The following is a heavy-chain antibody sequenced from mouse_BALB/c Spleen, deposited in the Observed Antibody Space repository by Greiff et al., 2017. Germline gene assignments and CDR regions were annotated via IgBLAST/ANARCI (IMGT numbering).Heavy chain of an antibody. V-gene: IGHV1-5*01. D-gene: IGHD1-1*01. Sequence: VQLQQSGTVLVRPGASVKMSCTASGYTFTSYCMHWVKQRPGQGLEWIGAIYPGNSDTSYNQKFKGKAKLTAVTSTSTAYMELSSLTNEDSAVYSCRRSTGDMDYWGQGTSVTVSA. CDR1: GYTFTSYC. CDR2: IYPGNSDT. CDR3: RRSTGDMDY. J-gene: IGHJ4*01.